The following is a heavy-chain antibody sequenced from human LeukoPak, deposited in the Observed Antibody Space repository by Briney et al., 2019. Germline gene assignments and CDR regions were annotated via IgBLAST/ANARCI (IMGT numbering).Heavy chain of an antibody. CDR1: GGSFSGYY. J-gene: IGHJ4*02. D-gene: IGHD2/OR15-2a*01. Sequence: SETLSLTCAVYGGSFSGYYWSWIRQPPGKGLEWIGEINHSGSTNYNPSLKSRVTISVDTSKNQFSLKLSSVTAADTAVYYCARYFDPSLDYWGQGTLDTVSS. CDR3: ARYFDPSLDY. V-gene: IGHV4-34*01. CDR2: INHSGST.